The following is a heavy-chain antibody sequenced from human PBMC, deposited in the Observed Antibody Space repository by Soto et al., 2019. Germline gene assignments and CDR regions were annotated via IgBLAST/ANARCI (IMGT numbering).Heavy chain of an antibody. CDR2: INHSGST. CDR3: ARADIVVVVAAPRTDAFDI. CDR1: GGSFSGYY. V-gene: IGHV4-34*01. Sequence: QVQLQQWGAGLLKPSETLSLTCAVYGGSFSGYYWSWIRQPPGKGLEWIGEINHSGSTNYNPSLKRRVTISVDTSKNQFSLKLSSVTAADTAVYYCARADIVVVVAAPRTDAFDIWGQGTMVTVSS. D-gene: IGHD2-15*01. J-gene: IGHJ3*02.